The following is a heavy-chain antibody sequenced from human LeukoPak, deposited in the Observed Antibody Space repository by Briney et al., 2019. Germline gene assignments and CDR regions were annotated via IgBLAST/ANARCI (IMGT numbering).Heavy chain of an antibody. D-gene: IGHD3-10*01. CDR3: ARDFGLHAGNWFDP. CDR1: GGSISSYY. J-gene: IGHJ5*02. CDR2: IYYSGST. V-gene: IGHV4-59*12. Sequence: PSETLSLTCTVSGGSISSYYWSWIRQPPGKGLEWIGYIYYSGSTNYNPSLKSRVTISVDTSKNQFSLKLSSVTAADTAVYYCARDFGLHAGNWFDPWGQGTLVTVSS.